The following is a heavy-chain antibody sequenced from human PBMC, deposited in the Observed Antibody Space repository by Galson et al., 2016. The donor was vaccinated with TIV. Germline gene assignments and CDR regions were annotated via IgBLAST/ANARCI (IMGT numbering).Heavy chain of an antibody. Sequence: SVKVSRKASGYTFTSYDINWVRQATGQGLEWMGWMNPNSGNTGYAQKFRGRVTMTRNTSVRTAYMELSSLRSEDTAVYYCGRSGDYGDYWGQGTLVTVSS. D-gene: IGHD4-17*01. CDR2: MNPNSGNT. J-gene: IGHJ4*02. V-gene: IGHV1-8*02. CDR1: GYTFTSYD. CDR3: GRSGDYGDY.